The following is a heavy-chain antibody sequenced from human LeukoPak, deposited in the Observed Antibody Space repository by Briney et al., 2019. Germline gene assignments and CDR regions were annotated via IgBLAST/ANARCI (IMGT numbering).Heavy chain of an antibody. D-gene: IGHD3-3*01. V-gene: IGHV3-23*01. CDR2: ISGSGGGT. CDR3: AKRVDFWSGSPYYYYYYMDV. CDR1: GFTFSSYA. Sequence: GGSLRLSCAASGFTFSSYAMSWVRQAPGKGLEWVSAISGSGGGTYYADSVKGRFTISRDNSKNTLYLQMNSLRAEDTAVYYCAKRVDFWSGSPYYYYYYMDVWGKGTTVTVSS. J-gene: IGHJ6*03.